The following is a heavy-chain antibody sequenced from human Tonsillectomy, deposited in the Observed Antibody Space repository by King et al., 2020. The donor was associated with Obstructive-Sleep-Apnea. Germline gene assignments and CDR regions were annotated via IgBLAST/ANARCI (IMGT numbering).Heavy chain of an antibody. V-gene: IGHV3-9*01. J-gene: IGHJ6*02. CDR1: GFTFDDYG. Sequence: VQLVESGGGLVQPGRSLRLSCAASGFTFDDYGMHWVRQAPGKGLEWVSGISGNSGSIGYAVSVKGRFTTSRDNANNSLYLQMNSLRPEDTALYYCAKDISLSGRYHYYGMDVWGQGTTVTVSS. CDR2: ISGNSGSI. D-gene: IGHD3-3*01. CDR3: AKDISLSGRYHYYGMDV.